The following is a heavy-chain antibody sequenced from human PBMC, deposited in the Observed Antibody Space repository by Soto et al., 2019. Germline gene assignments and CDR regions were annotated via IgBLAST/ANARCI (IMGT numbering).Heavy chain of an antibody. CDR3: ANDKWPDGAWDIYY. CDR1: GFVFSTYT. V-gene: IGHV3-23*01. CDR2: IIGSSGDT. J-gene: IGHJ4*02. D-gene: IGHD4-17*01. Sequence: EVQLLESGGRLVQPGGSLRLSCVASGFVFSTYTMTWVRQAPGKGLEWVSSIIGSSGDTSYADSVRGRFTISRDNSQRTLFLQMNGLIADDTAVYFCANDKWPDGAWDIYYRGQGALVTVSS.